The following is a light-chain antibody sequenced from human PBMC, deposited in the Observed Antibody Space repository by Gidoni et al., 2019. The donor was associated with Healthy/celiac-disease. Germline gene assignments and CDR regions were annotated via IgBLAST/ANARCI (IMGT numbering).Light chain of an antibody. V-gene: IGKV1-5*03. CDR2: KAA. Sequence: DIQITPSPSTLSASVGDRVTITCRASQSISSWLAWYQQKPGKAPKLLIYKAASLESGGPSRFSGSGSGTEFTLTISSLQPDDCATYYCQQYNSYLGPLTFGGGTKVEIK. CDR1: QSISSW. CDR3: QQYNSYLGPLT. J-gene: IGKJ4*01.